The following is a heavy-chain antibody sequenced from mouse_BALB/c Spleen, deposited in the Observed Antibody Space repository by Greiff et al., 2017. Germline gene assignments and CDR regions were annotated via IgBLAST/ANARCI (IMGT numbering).Heavy chain of an antibody. CDR1: GFNIKDTY. V-gene: IGHV14-3*02. CDR2: IDPANGNT. Sequence: VQLQQSGAELVKPGASVKLSCTASGFNIKDTYMHWVKQRPEQGLEWIGRIDPANGNTKYDPKFQGKATITADTSSNTAYLQLSSLTSEDTAVYDCARSYGYSYAMDYWGQGTSVTVSS. J-gene: IGHJ4*01. CDR3: ARSYGYSYAMDY. D-gene: IGHD1-2*01.